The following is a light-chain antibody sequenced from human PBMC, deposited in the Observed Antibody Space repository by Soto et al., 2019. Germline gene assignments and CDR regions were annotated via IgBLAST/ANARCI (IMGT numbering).Light chain of an antibody. CDR2: GAS. J-gene: IGKJ1*01. CDR1: QSVSRD. Sequence: EIVLTQSPATLPVSPGERATLSCRASQSVSRDLAWYQQKPGQAPRLLIYGASTRAPSIPARFSGSGSGTDFTLTISRLQSEDFAVYYCQKYDKWPTWTFGQGTKVDIK. CDR3: QKYDKWPTWT. V-gene: IGKV3-15*01.